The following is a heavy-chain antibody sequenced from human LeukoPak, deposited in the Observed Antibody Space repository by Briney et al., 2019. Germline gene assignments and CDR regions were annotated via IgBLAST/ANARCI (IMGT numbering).Heavy chain of an antibody. D-gene: IGHD2-15*01. Sequence: SETLSLTCTVSGASISSGDYFWTWIRQPPGKGLEWIGYIFDSGRTDFNPSLKSRVTIDRPKNQFSLRLSSVTAADTAVYYCANADRFCSGSCHVPDAFDSWGQGTMVTVSS. CDR2: IFDSGRT. CDR3: ANADRFCSGSCHVPDAFDS. J-gene: IGHJ3*01. CDR1: GASISSGDYF. V-gene: IGHV4-30-2*01.